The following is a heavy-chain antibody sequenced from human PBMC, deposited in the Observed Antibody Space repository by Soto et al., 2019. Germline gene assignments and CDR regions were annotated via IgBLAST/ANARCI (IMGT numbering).Heavy chain of an antibody. CDR1: GGSISSGNYC. CDR3: ARSHGSGSYYKDY. Sequence: SETLSLTCTVSGGSISSGNYCWSWIRQPPGKGLEWIGYIYYSGSTYDNPSLKSRVTISVDASKNQFSLKLSSVTAADTAVYYCARSHGSGSYYKDYWGQGTLVTVSS. CDR2: IYYSGST. V-gene: IGHV4-30-4*01. J-gene: IGHJ4*02. D-gene: IGHD3-10*01.